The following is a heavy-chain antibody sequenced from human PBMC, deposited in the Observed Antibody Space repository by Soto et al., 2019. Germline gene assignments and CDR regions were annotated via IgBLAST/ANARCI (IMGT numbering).Heavy chain of an antibody. J-gene: IGHJ6*02. CDR1: GGTFSSYA. V-gene: IGHV1-69*06. D-gene: IGHD3-9*01. CDR2: IIPIFGTA. CDR3: ARDQWGLRYSDWLPEDYYYFGMDV. Sequence: SVKVSCKASGGTFSSYAISWVRQAPGQGLEWMGGIIPIFGTANYAQKFQGRVTITADKSTSTAYMELSSLRSEDTAVYYCARDQWGLRYSDWLPEDYYYFGMDVWGQGTTVTVSS.